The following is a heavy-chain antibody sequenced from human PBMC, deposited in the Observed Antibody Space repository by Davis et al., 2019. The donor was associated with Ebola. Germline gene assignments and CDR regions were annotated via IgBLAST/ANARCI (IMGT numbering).Heavy chain of an antibody. V-gene: IGHV3-20*04. J-gene: IGHJ6*02. D-gene: IGHD6-19*01. Sequence: GESLKISCAASGFTFDDYGMSWVRQAPGKGLEWVSGINWNGGSTGYADSVKGRFTISRDNAKNSLYLQMNSLRAEDTAVYYCASQQWLVARPEEYYYYGMDVWGQGTTVTVSS. CDR2: INWNGGST. CDR1: GFTFDDYG. CDR3: ASQQWLVARPEEYYYYGMDV.